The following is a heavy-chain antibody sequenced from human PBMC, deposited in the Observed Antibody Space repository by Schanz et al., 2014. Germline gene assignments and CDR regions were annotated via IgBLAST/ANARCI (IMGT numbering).Heavy chain of an antibody. CDR3: ARDDKRYFDWLSTFDL. CDR1: GFTFNGHA. J-gene: IGHJ3*01. Sequence: QVQLVDSGGGVVQPGGSLRLSCESSGFTFNGHAMHWVRQAPGKGLEWVAVTSYDGSQKYYTDSVKGRFTVSRDNSKNTLYLQLNSLRAEDTAVYYCARDDKRYFDWLSTFDLWGQGTILAFSS. CDR2: TSYDGSQK. D-gene: IGHD3-9*01. V-gene: IGHV3-30*04.